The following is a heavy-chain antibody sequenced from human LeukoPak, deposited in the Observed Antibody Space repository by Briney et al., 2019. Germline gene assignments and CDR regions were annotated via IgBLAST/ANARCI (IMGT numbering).Heavy chain of an antibody. Sequence: SETLSLTCTVSGGSISSRSYFWGWIRQPPGKGLEWIGTIYYNGSTYHNPSLKSRVNISVDTSKNQFSPKLTSVTAADTAVYYCARQRAAYSSGWDSRRSPVTFFDYWGQGTLVTVSS. J-gene: IGHJ4*02. CDR2: IYYNGST. V-gene: IGHV4-39*01. D-gene: IGHD6-19*01. CDR1: GGSISSRSYF. CDR3: ARQRAAYSSGWDSRRSPVTFFDY.